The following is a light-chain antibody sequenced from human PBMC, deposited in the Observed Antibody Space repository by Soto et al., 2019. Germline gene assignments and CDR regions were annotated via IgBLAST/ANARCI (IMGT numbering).Light chain of an antibody. V-gene: IGKV1-5*01. CDR2: DAS. CDR1: QSISSW. CDR3: QQYNSCSGT. J-gene: IGKJ1*01. Sequence: DIQMTQSPSTLSASEGDRVTITCRASQSISSWLAWYQQKPGKAPKLLIYDASSWESGVPSRFSGSGSGTEFTLTISSLEPDDFATYYCQQYNSCSGTFGQGTKVEIK.